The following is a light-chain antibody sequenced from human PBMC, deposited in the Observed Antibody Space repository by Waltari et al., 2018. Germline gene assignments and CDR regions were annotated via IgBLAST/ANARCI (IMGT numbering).Light chain of an antibody. J-gene: IGKJ2*01. CDR3: QQYSSRPYT. V-gene: IGKV1-NL1*01. Sequence: DIQMTQSPSSLSASVGDRVTITCRASQAISNSLAWYQQKPGKAPTLLLYAASTLESGVPARFRGSGSGTDYTRVISSLQPEDLAIYYCQQYSSRPYTFGQGTKLEI. CDR1: QAISNS. CDR2: AAS.